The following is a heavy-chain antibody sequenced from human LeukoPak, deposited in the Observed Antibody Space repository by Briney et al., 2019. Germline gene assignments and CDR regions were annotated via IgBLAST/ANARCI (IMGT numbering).Heavy chain of an antibody. Sequence: GGSLRLSCAASGFTFSSYAMSWVRQAPGKGLEWVSAISGSGGSTYYADSVKGRFTISRDNSKNTLYLQMNSLRAEDTAVYYCAKFLPAHIVVANYYFDYWGQGTLVTVSS. CDR3: AKFLPAHIVVANYYFDY. J-gene: IGHJ4*02. D-gene: IGHD2-21*01. CDR2: ISGSGGST. CDR1: GFTFSSYA. V-gene: IGHV3-23*01.